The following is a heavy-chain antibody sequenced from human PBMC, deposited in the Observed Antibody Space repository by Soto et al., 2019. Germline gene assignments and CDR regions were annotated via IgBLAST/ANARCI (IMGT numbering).Heavy chain of an antibody. D-gene: IGHD6-13*01. Sequence: PSETLSLTCTFDGWSFSVYYVIWLRQPPGKGLEWIGEINHSGSTNYNPSLKSRVTISVDTSKNQFSLKLSSVTAADTAVYYCARGSVAAAGIRWFDPWGQGTLVTVPS. CDR1: GWSFSVYY. CDR3: ARGSVAAAGIRWFDP. V-gene: IGHV4-34*01. J-gene: IGHJ5*02. CDR2: INHSGST.